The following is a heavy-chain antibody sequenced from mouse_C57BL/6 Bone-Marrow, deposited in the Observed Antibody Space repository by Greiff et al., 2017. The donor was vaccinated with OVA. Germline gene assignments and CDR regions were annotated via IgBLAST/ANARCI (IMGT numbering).Heavy chain of an antibody. D-gene: IGHD2-3*01. V-gene: IGHV1-18*01. CDR1: GYTFTDYN. Sequence: EVKLMESGPELVKPGASVKIPCKASGYTFTDYNMDWVKQSHGKSLEWIGDINPNNGGTIYNQKFKGKATLTVDKSSSTAYMELRSLTSEDTAVYYCARDGYYGDYAMDYWGQGTSVTVSS. CDR3: ARDGYYGDYAMDY. J-gene: IGHJ4*01. CDR2: INPNNGGT.